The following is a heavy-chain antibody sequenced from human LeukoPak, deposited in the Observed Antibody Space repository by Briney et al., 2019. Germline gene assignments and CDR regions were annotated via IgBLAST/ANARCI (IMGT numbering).Heavy chain of an antibody. D-gene: IGHD6-19*01. Sequence: GGSLRLSCAASGFTFSSYAMSWVRQAPGKGLEWVSAISGSGGSTYYADSVKGRFTISRDNSKNTLHLQMNSLRAEDTAVYYCAKDPYSSGWYISAFDIWGQGTMVTVSS. CDR2: ISGSGGST. CDR1: GFTFSSYA. V-gene: IGHV3-23*01. J-gene: IGHJ3*02. CDR3: AKDPYSSGWYISAFDI.